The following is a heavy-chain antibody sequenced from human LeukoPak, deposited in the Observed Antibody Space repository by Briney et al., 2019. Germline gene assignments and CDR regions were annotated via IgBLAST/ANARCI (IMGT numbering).Heavy chain of an antibody. CDR2: INHSGST. J-gene: IGHJ4*02. CDR3: ARGPYITIFGVVKGVDC. V-gene: IGHV4-34*01. Sequence: SSETLSLTCAVYGGSFSGYYWSWIRQPPGKGLEWIGEINHSGSTNYNPSLKSRVTISVDTSKNQFSLKLSSVTAADTAVYYCARGPYITIFGVVKGVDCWGQGTLVTVSS. CDR1: GGSFSGYY. D-gene: IGHD3-3*01.